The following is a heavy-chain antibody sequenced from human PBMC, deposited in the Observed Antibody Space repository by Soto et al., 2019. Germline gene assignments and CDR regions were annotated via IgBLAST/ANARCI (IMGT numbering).Heavy chain of an antibody. Sequence: QVQLVESGGGVVQPGRSLRLSCAASGFTFSSYGMHWVRQAPGKGLEWVAVISYDGSNKYYADSVKGRFTISRDNSKNTLYLQMNSLRAEDTAVYYCAKDRYCSGGSCEKVFDYWGQGTLVTVSS. J-gene: IGHJ4*02. V-gene: IGHV3-30*18. CDR1: GFTFSSYG. CDR2: ISYDGSNK. CDR3: AKDRYCSGGSCEKVFDY. D-gene: IGHD2-15*01.